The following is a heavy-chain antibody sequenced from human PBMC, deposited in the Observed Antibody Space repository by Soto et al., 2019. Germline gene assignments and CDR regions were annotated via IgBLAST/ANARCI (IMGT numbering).Heavy chain of an antibody. Sequence: QVQLVESGGGVVQPGRSLRLSCAASGFTFSSYGMHWVRQAPGKGLEWVAVISYDGSNKYYADSVKGRFTISRDNSKNTLYMQMNRLRAEDTAVYYCAKDGSQGDSGYVVYYFDYWGQGTLVTVSS. CDR3: AKDGSQGDSGYVVYYFDY. V-gene: IGHV3-30*18. CDR1: GFTFSSYG. J-gene: IGHJ4*02. CDR2: ISYDGSNK. D-gene: IGHD5-12*01.